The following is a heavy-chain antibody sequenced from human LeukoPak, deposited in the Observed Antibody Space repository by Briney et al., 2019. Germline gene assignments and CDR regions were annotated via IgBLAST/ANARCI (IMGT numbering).Heavy chain of an antibody. J-gene: IGHJ4*02. CDR3: ARGSGYDIDY. CDR1: GGSIRRYY. V-gene: IGHV4-4*07. CDR2: IYTSEST. Sequence: SETLSLTCTVSGGSIRRYYSSSIRQPAGKGLEWIGRIYTSESTNYNPSLKSRVTMSVDTSKNQFSLKLSSVTAADSAVYYCARGSGYDIDYWGQGTLVTVSS. D-gene: IGHD5-12*01.